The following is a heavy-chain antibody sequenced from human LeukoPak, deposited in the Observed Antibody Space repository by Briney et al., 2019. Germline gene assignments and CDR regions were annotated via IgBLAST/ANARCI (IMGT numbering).Heavy chain of an antibody. V-gene: IGHV3-21*01. CDR1: GFIFSSFT. CDR3: ARDKGYCSGDNCYYYGMDV. CDR2: ITSSGSYT. D-gene: IGHD2-15*01. J-gene: IGHJ6*02. Sequence: GGSLRLSCAASGFIFSSFTINWARQAPGEGLEWVSSITSSGSYTYYTDSVKGRFTVSRDNAKNSLYLQMDSLRAEDTAIYYCARDKGYCSGDNCYYYGMDVWGQGTTVTVSS.